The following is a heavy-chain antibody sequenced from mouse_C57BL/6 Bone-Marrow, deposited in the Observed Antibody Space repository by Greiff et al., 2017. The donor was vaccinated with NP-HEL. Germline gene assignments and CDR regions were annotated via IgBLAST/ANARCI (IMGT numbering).Heavy chain of an antibody. CDR1: GYTFTSYW. V-gene: IGHV1-55*01. CDR2: IYPGSGST. J-gene: IGHJ3*01. CDR3: ARGWFAY. Sequence: VQLQQPGAELVKPGASVKMSCKASGYTFTSYWITWVKQRPGQGLEWIGDIYPGSGSTNYNEKFKSKATLTVGTSSSTAYMQLSSLTSEDSAVYYCARGWFAYWGQGTLVTVSA.